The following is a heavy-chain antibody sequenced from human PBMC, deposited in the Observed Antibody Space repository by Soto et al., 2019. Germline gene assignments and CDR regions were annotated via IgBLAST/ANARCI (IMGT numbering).Heavy chain of an antibody. J-gene: IGHJ5*02. CDR1: GYTFTSYG. CDR2: ISAYNGNT. D-gene: IGHD2-15*01. V-gene: IGHV1-18*01. Sequence: ASVKVSCKASGYTFTSYGISWVRQAPGQGLEWMGWISAYNGNTNYAQKLQGRVTMTTDTSTSTAYMELRSLRSDDTAVYYCARDGLYCSGGSCTGGFDPWGQGNLVTVSA. CDR3: ARDGLYCSGGSCTGGFDP.